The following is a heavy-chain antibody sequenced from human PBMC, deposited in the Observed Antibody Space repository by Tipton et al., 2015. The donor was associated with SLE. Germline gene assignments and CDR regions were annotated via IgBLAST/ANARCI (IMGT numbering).Heavy chain of an antibody. V-gene: IGHV4-39*07. CDR1: GDSISNNNYY. CDR2: INYSGTT. D-gene: IGHD3-10*01. CDR3: RQTAFGSSYYGPVDY. J-gene: IGHJ4*02. Sequence: GLVKPSETLSLTCTVSGDSISNNNYYWGWIRQPPGKGLEWIGNINYSGTTYYSPSLKTRVTISVDTSQTQFSLKLNSVTAADTAVFYCRQTAFGSSYYGPVDYWGQGTQVTVSS.